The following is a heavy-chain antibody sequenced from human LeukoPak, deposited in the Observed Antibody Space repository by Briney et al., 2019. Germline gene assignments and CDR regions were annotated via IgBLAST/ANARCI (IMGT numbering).Heavy chain of an antibody. CDR3: ARDLSRGWYLGY. CDR1: GFTVSSNY. J-gene: IGHJ4*02. CDR2: IYSGGST. D-gene: IGHD6-19*01. V-gene: IGHV3-66*01. Sequence: GGSLRLSCAVSGFTVSSNYMSWVRQAPGKGLVWVSVIYSGGSTYYADSVKGRFTISRDNSKNTLYLQMNSLRAEDTAVYYCARDLSRGWYLGYWGQGTLVTVSS.